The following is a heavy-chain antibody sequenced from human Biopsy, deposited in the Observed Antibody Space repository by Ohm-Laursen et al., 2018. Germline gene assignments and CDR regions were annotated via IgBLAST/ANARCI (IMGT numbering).Heavy chain of an antibody. CDR3: ARGFWSGFLHDPYYFDY. CDR1: GGSISGYH. CDR2: ISYTGGI. V-gene: IGHV4-59*01. D-gene: IGHD3-3*01. Sequence: GTLSLTCTVSGGSISGYHWSWIRKSPGKGLEWLAYISYTGGITSNPSLNGRATMSLDTSKNQFSLRLIYVTAADTAVYYCARGFWSGFLHDPYYFDYWGQGTLVTVSS. J-gene: IGHJ4*02.